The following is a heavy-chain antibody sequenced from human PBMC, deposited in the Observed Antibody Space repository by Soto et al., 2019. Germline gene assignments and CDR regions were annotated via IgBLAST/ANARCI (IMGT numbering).Heavy chain of an antibody. CDR3: ARDDEGGSYCDLGY. D-gene: IGHD3-10*01. Sequence: QVQLVESGGGVVQPGRSLRLSCAASGFTFSNYIMHWVRQAPGKGLEWVAIILHDGNNKYYADSVKGRFTISRDNSKNTLDLKMNSLRTEDTAIYYCARDDEGGSYCDLGYWGQGTLVTVSS. CDR1: GFTFSNYI. V-gene: IGHV3-30-3*01. J-gene: IGHJ4*02. CDR2: ILHDGNNK.